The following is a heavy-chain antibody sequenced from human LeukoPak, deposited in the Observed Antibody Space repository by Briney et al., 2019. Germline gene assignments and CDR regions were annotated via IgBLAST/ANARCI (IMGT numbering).Heavy chain of an antibody. J-gene: IGHJ6*04. V-gene: IGHV3-48*03. CDR2: ISSSGSTI. CDR1: GFKFSDKA. Sequence: GGSLRLSCAGTGFKFSDKAMNWVRQAPGKGLEWVSYISSSGSTIYYADSVKGRFTISRDNAKNSLYLQMNSLRAEDTAVYYCAELGITMIGGVWGKGTTVTISS. CDR3: AELGITMIGGV. D-gene: IGHD3-10*02.